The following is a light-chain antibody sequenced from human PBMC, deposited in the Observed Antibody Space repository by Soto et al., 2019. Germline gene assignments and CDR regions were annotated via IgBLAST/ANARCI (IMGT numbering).Light chain of an antibody. Sequence: EIVLTQSPGTLSLSPGERATLSCRASQSVGRNYLAWCQQKPGQAPRLLIYGASSRATGIPDRFSGSGSGTDFTLTISRLEPEDFAIYYCQQYAYSPRTFGRGTKLEI. J-gene: IGKJ2*01. CDR1: QSVGRNY. V-gene: IGKV3-20*01. CDR2: GAS. CDR3: QQYAYSPRT.